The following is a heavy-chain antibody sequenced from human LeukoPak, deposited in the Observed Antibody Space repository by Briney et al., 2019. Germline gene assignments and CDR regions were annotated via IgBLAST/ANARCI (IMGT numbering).Heavy chain of an antibody. J-gene: IGHJ4*02. D-gene: IGHD3-9*01. CDR2: MTGNSKTI. V-gene: IGHV3-48*01. CDR1: GFTFSAYW. CDR3: ARSRDWYADY. Sequence: PGGSLRLSCAASGFTFSAYWMHWVRQAPGKGLEWISYMTGNSKTINYADSVKGRFTISRDNAENSLFLQMNSLRAEDTAIYYCARSRDWYADYWGQGSLVTVSS.